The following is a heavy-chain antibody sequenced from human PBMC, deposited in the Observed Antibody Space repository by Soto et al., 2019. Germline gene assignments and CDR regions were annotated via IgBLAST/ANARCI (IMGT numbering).Heavy chain of an antibody. V-gene: IGHV3-48*01. J-gene: IGHJ5*02. CDR2: ISSSSSTI. CDR1: GFTFSSYS. CDR3: ARGAYLNSFEP. Sequence: GGSLRLSCAASGFTFSSYSMNWVRQAPGKGLEWVSYISSSSSTIYYADSVKGRFTISRDNAKNSLYLQMNSLRAEDTAVYYCARGAYLNSFEPWGQGTLVTVSS.